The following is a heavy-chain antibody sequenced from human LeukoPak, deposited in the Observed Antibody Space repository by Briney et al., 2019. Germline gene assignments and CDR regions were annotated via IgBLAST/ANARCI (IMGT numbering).Heavy chain of an antibody. D-gene: IGHD5-12*01. J-gene: IGHJ4*02. V-gene: IGHV3-9*01. CDR1: GFTFDDYA. CDR3: AKANVDIVATMFDY. CDR2: ISWNSGSI. Sequence: GRSLRLSCAASGFTFDDYAMHWVRQAPGKGLEWASGISWNSGSIGYADSVKGRFTISRDNAKNSLYLQMNSLRAEDTALYYCAKANVDIVATMFDYWGQGTLVTVSS.